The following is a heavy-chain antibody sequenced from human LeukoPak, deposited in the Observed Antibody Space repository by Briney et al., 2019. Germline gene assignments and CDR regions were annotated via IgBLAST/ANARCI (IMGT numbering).Heavy chain of an antibody. Sequence: PGGSLRLSCAASGFSFSSYWMHWVRQAPGKGLVWVSRINNDGTATVYADSAKGRFTISRDNAKKTVYLQMNSLRAEDTAVYYCARGGYYGSGTFFDYWGQGTLVTVSS. J-gene: IGHJ4*02. CDR1: GFSFSSYW. CDR3: ARGGYYGSGTFFDY. V-gene: IGHV3-74*01. D-gene: IGHD3-10*01. CDR2: INNDGTAT.